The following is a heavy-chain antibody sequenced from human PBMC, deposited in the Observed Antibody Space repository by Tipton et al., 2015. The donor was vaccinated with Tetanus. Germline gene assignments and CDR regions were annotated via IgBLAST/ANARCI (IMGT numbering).Heavy chain of an antibody. Sequence: TLSLTCNASGASMIGGGYFWSWVRQHPGKGLEWIGHIFYSGRTEYTPSLRGRVTISVDTSKNQFSQKLTSVTAADSAIYYCARDRKEQWLSQIRYGMDVWGQGTKVTVSS. CDR3: ARDRKEQWLSQIRYGMDV. CDR1: GASMIGGGYF. J-gene: IGHJ6*02. D-gene: IGHD6-19*01. CDR2: IFYSGRT. V-gene: IGHV4-31*03.